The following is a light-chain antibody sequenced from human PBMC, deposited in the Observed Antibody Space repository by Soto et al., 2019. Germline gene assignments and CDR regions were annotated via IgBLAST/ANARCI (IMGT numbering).Light chain of an antibody. CDR3: CSYADGSIYF. CDR1: SMDVGAYDY. Sequence: QSALTQPASVCGSPGQSVTISGTLTSMDVGAYDYVSWYLQYPDKAPQLLIYYVDHRPSGVSSRFSGSKSGNTASLTISGLQAEDEGDYYCCSYADGSIYFFGTGTKVTVL. CDR2: YVD. V-gene: IGLV2-14*03. J-gene: IGLJ1*01.